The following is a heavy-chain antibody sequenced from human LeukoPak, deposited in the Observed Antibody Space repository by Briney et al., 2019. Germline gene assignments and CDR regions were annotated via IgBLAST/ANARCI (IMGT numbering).Heavy chain of an antibody. Sequence: GGSLRLSCAASGFTFSTYWMHWVRRAPGKSLVWVSRISSDGSTTSYADSVKGRFTISRDNAKNTLYLQLNSLRAEDTAVYYCARRLRGFGELFDSWGQGTLVTVCS. CDR2: ISSDGSTT. CDR3: ARRLRGFGELFDS. D-gene: IGHD3-10*01. V-gene: IGHV3-74*01. J-gene: IGHJ4*02. CDR1: GFTFSTYW.